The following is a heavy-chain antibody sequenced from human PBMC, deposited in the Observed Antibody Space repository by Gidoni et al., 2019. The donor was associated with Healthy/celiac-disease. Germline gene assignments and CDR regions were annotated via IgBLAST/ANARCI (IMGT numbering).Heavy chain of an antibody. J-gene: IGHJ4*02. Sequence: QLQLKESGPGLVKPSETLSLPCTVSGGSISRSRYYWGWLRQPPGKGLEWIGSIYYSGSTYYNPSLKRRVTISVDTSKNQFSLKLSSVTAADTAVYYCARHKRWLQFECFDYWGQGTLVTVSS. CDR2: IYYSGST. D-gene: IGHD5-12*01. CDR3: ARHKRWLQFECFDY. V-gene: IGHV4-39*01. CDR1: GGSISRSRYY.